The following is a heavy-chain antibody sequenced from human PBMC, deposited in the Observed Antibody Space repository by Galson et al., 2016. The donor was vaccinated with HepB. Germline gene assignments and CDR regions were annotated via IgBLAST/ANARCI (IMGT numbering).Heavy chain of an antibody. CDR2: IREDGGQK. CDR3: ARDEHYGAYGSYFDY. D-gene: IGHD4-17*01. CDR1: GFTFSGRW. V-gene: IGHV3-7*01. Sequence: SLRLSCAASGFTFSGRWMSWVRQAPGKGLEWLANIREDGGQKHYVDSVKGRFTISRDNAKNSLYLQMNSLRAEDTAVYYWARDEHYGAYGSYFDYWGQGTLVTVSS. J-gene: IGHJ4*02.